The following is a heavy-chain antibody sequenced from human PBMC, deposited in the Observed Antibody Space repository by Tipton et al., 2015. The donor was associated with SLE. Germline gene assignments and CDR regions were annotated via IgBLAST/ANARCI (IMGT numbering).Heavy chain of an antibody. D-gene: IGHD2-21*01. V-gene: IGHV4-31*03. J-gene: IGHJ4*02. CDR3: ARGYFGIPLSPFDY. CDR2: IYYSGST. CDR1: GGSISSGGYY. Sequence: TLSLTCTVSGGSISSGGYYWSWIRQHPGKGLEWIGYIYYSGSTYYNPSLKSRVTISVDTSKNQFSLKLSSVTAADTAVYYCARGYFGIPLSPFDYWGQGTLVTVSS.